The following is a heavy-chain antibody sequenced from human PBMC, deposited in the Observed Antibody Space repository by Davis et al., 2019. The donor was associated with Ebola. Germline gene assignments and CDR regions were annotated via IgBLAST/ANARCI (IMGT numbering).Heavy chain of an antibody. D-gene: IGHD3-3*01. CDR2: INSDGSST. Sequence: PGGSLRLSCAASGFTFSSYWMHWVRQAPGKGLVWVSRINSDGSSTSYADSVKGRFTISRDNAKNTLYLQMNSLRAEDTAVYYCARGGLDFWSGYYTGPEGYYGMDVWGQGTTVTVSS. CDR1: GFTFSSYW. CDR3: ARGGLDFWSGYYTGPEGYYGMDV. V-gene: IGHV3-74*01. J-gene: IGHJ6*02.